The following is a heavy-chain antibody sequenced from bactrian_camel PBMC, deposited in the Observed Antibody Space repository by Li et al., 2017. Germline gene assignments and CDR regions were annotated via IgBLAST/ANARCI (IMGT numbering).Heavy chain of an antibody. Sequence: HVQLVESGGGSVQAGGSLRLSCVTSGVSYNKGCVGWFRQAPGKEREGVATIGSDGSTTYADSVKGRFTISKDPAKNTVYLLMTSLKPEDTAVYYCAGAAPDYGGNCPTREAFFDYWGQGTQVTVS. D-gene: IGHD2*01. J-gene: IGHJ6*01. V-gene: IGHV3S53*01. CDR1: GVSYNKGC. CDR3: AGAAPDYGGNCPTREAFFDY. CDR2: IGSDGST.